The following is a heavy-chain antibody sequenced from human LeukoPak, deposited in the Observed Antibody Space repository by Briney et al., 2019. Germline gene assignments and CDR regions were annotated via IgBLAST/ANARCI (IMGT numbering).Heavy chain of an antibody. Sequence: SETLSLTCTVSGGSISSYYWSWIRQPPGKGLEWIGHISYSGGTNYNPSLKSRVTISVDKSKNQFSLELTSVTAADTALYYCARAPDTSGYFYYLDYWGQGTLVTVSS. CDR1: GGSISSYY. V-gene: IGHV4-59*01. D-gene: IGHD3-22*01. J-gene: IGHJ4*02. CDR2: ISYSGGT. CDR3: ARAPDTSGYFYYLDY.